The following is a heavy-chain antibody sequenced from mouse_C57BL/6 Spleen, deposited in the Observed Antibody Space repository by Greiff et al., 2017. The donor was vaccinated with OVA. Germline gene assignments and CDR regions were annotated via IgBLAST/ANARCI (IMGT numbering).Heavy chain of an antibody. CDR3: ARSTDYGSSYYYAMDY. CDR2: INPSTGGT. Sequence: VQLKESGPELVKPGASVKISCKASGYSFTGYYMNWVKQSPEKSLEWIGEINPSTGGTTYNQKFKAKATLTVDKSSSTAYMQLKSLTSEDSAVYYCARSTDYGSSYYYAMDYWGQGTSVTVSS. D-gene: IGHD1-1*01. J-gene: IGHJ4*01. V-gene: IGHV1-42*01. CDR1: GYSFTGYY.